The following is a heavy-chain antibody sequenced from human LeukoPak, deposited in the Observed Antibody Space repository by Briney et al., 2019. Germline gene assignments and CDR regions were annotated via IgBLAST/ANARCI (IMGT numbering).Heavy chain of an antibody. CDR2: ISYDGSNK. CDR3: APGGSGSYPNWFDP. D-gene: IGHD3-10*01. V-gene: IGHV3-30*04. CDR1: GFTFSSYA. J-gene: IGHJ5*02. Sequence: GGSLRLSCAASGFTFSSYAMHWVRQAPGKGLEWVAVISYDGSNKYYADSVKGRFTISRDNSKNTLYLQMNSLRAEDTAVYYCAPGGSGSYPNWFDPWGQGTLVTVSS.